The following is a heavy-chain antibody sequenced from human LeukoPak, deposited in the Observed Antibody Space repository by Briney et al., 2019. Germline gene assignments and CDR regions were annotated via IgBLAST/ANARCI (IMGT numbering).Heavy chain of an antibody. CDR2: MYYSGST. D-gene: IGHD4-17*01. Sequence: SETLSLTWTVAGGSISSSSYYWGWIRQPPGKGLEWIGSMYYSGSTYYNPSLKSRVTISVDTSKNQFSLKVRSVTAADTAVYYCARDSTAAGAFDIWGQGTMDTVSS. V-gene: IGHV4-39*07. CDR1: GGSISSSSYY. J-gene: IGHJ3*02. CDR3: ARDSTAAGAFDI.